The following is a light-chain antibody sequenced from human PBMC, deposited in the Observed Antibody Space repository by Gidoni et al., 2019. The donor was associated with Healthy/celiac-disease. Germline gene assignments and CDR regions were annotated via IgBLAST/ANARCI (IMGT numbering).Light chain of an antibody. J-gene: IGLJ3*02. Sequence: PGPQVTISCSGSSSNIGNNYVSWYQQLPGTAPKLLIYDNNKRPSGIPDRFSGSKSGTSATLGITGLQTGDEADYYCGTWDSSLSAWVFGGGTKLTVL. CDR3: GTWDSSLSAWV. V-gene: IGLV1-51*01. CDR2: DNN. CDR1: SSNIGNNY.